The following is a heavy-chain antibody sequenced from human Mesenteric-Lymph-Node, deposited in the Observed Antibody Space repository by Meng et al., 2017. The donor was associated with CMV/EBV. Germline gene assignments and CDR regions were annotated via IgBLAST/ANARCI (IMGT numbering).Heavy chain of an antibody. CDR1: GDSLKGGHYY. D-gene: IGHD5-18*01. J-gene: IGHJ4*01. V-gene: IGHV4-61*01. CDR2: VFSSGGT. CDR3: ARDPAGEHCRHQSCLYSFGL. Sequence: LSCTVTGDSLKGGHYYWNWIRQRPGQGLEWIGFVFSSGGTNYTPSLRSRVSILEDTSNNQISLRLSSMTAADTAVYFCARDPAGEHCRHQSCLYSFGLWGQGISVTVSS.